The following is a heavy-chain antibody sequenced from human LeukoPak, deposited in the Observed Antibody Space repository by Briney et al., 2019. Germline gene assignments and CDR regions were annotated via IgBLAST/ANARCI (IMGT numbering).Heavy chain of an antibody. Sequence: PGGSLGLSCAASGFTVNNNYMSWVRQAPGKGLEWVSSISSSSSYIFYADSVKGRFTISRDNAKNSLYLQMNSLRAEDTAFYYCEVDAFDVWGQGTRVTVSS. CDR3: EVDAFDV. CDR1: GFTVNNNY. J-gene: IGHJ3*01. V-gene: IGHV3-21*04. CDR2: ISSSSSYI.